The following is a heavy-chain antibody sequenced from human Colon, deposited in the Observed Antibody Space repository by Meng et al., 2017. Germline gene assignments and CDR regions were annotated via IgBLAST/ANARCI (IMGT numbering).Heavy chain of an antibody. CDR2: INSNGDST. D-gene: IGHD6-19*01. CDR1: GFTFARYS. CDR3: VKGGWCDD. J-gene: IGHJ4*02. Sequence: VRLLASGEGLVQTGGSLRLSCSASGFTFARYSMTWVRQAPGKGLEGVSYINSNGDSTYYADSVKGRFTISRDNSRNTLYLQMNSLRVEDTAVYYCVKGGWCDDWGQGKLVTVSS. V-gene: IGHV3-23*01.